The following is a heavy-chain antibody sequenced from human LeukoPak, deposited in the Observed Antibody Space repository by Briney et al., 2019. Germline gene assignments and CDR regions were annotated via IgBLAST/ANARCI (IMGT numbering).Heavy chain of an antibody. V-gene: IGHV1-46*01. J-gene: IGHJ4*02. Sequence: ASVKVSCKASGYTFPSYFMHWVRQAPGQGLEWMGIINPTGGSTTYAQKFQGRVTMTRDTSTSTVYMELSSLRSDDTAVYYCARLYSGSYYPSDYWGQGTLVTVSS. CDR1: GYTFPSYF. CDR2: INPTGGST. CDR3: ARLYSGSYYPSDY. D-gene: IGHD1-26*01.